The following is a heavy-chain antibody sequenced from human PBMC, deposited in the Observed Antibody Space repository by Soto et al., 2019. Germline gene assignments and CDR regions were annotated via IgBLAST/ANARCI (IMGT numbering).Heavy chain of an antibody. D-gene: IGHD2-2*01. V-gene: IGHV3-30*03. CDR3: ARADYQLLWCFQH. CDR2: ISYDGSNK. Sequence: QVQLVESGGGVVQPGRSLRLSCAASGFTFSSYGMHWVRQAPGKGLEWVAVISYDGSNKYYEDSVKGRVTIYRDNSKNTQCVQMNSLRAEDTAVYYFARADYQLLWCFQHWGQGTLVTVSS. J-gene: IGHJ1*01. CDR1: GFTFSSYG.